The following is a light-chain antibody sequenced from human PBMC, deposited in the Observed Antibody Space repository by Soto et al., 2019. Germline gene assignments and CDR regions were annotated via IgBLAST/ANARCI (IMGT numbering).Light chain of an antibody. CDR1: QSSNSE. CDR3: QQGHNWPLT. Sequence: EIVMTQSPATLSLSPGERAALSCRASQSSNSELAWYQQKSGQPPRLLIYGASTRGTGVPARFTGSESGSEFTHTISGLQSEEFAVYYCQQGHNWPLTFGQGNRLEI. V-gene: IGKV3-15*01. J-gene: IGKJ2*01. CDR2: GAS.